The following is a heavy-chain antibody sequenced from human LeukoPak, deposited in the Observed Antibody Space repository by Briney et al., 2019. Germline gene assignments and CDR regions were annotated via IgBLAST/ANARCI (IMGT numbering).Heavy chain of an antibody. V-gene: IGHV4-59*08. CDR1: GGSISSYY. Sequence: SETLSLTCTVSGGSISSYYWSWIRQPPGKRLEWIGYIYYSGSTNYNPSLKTRLHLSVDTSKNRFSLKLSSVTAADTAVYYCASSPRLTTSWFLFDSWGHGTLVTVSS. J-gene: IGHJ5*01. CDR2: IYYSGST. CDR3: ASSPRLTTSWFLFDS. D-gene: IGHD2-2*01.